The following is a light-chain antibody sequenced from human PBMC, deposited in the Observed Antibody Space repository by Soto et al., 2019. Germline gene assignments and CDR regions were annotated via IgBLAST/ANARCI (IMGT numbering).Light chain of an antibody. CDR1: QSVSNN. V-gene: IGKV3-15*01. CDR3: QQYTNWPPWP. Sequence: ILMTQSPATLSVSPGERATLSCRASQSVSNNLAWYQQKPGQAPRLLISDASPKATCIPARVSGSGSGTEFTLTCRGLQSEDFASYYCQQYTNWPPWPFGQGTKVEIK. J-gene: IGKJ1*01. CDR2: DAS.